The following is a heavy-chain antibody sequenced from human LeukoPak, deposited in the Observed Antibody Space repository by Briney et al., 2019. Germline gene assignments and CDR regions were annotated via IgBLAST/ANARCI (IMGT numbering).Heavy chain of an antibody. CDR2: ISFDGSNK. D-gene: IGHD3-22*01. Sequence: PGRSPRLSCAASGFTFSSSGMQWVRQAPGKGREWVAAISFDGSNKSNADSVKGRFTISRDNSKNTLYLQMNSLRAEDTAVYYCAKEGYYYDSSGYNYYNGMDVWGQGTTVTVSS. CDR1: GFTFSSSG. CDR3: AKEGYYYDSSGYNYYNGMDV. V-gene: IGHV3-30*18. J-gene: IGHJ6*02.